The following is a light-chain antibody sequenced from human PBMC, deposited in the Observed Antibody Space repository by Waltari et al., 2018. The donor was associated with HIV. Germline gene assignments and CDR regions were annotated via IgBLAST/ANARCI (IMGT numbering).Light chain of an antibody. CDR1: SSNTGAGYD. CDR3: QSYDSRLRAVV. J-gene: IGLJ2*01. V-gene: IGLV1-40*01. CDR2: GNN. Sequence: QSVLTQPPSVSGAPGQRVTISCTGSSSNTGAGYDVHWYQQLPGTAPKLLIYGNNNPPSGVPDRFSGSMSGTSVSLAITWLQAEDEADYFCQSYDSRLRAVVFGGGTKLTVL.